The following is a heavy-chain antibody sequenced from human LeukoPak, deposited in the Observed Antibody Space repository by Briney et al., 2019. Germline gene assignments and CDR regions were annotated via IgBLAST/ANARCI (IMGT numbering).Heavy chain of an antibody. J-gene: IGHJ5*02. CDR2: IYTSGST. CDR3: AREYCYDSSGYYYAPPMRWFDH. D-gene: IGHD3-22*01. V-gene: IGHV4-61*02. CDR1: GGSISSSSYY. Sequence: SETLSLTCTVSGGSISSSSYYWGWIRQPAGKGLEWIGRIYTSGSTNYNPSLKSRVTMSVDTSKNQFSLKLSSVTAADTAVYYCAREYCYDSSGYYYAPPMRWFDHWGQGTLVTVSS.